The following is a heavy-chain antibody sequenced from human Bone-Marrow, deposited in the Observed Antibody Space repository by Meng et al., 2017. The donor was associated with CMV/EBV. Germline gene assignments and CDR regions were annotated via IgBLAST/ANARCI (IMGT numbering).Heavy chain of an antibody. V-gene: IGHV3-11*01. Sequence: WGSLRLSCVASGFTFSDYYMSWVRQAPEKGLEWTSYIRSSGNIIYYADSLKGRFTISRDNAKNSLDLHMNNLRAEDTAVYYCEAGYTSAWTPPGYWGQGTRVTGSS. D-gene: IGHD6-19*01. J-gene: IGHJ4*02. CDR2: IRSSGNII. CDR3: EAGYTSAWTPPGY. CDR1: GFTFSDYY.